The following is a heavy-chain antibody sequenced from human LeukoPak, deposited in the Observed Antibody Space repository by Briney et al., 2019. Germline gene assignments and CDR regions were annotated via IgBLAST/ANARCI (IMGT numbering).Heavy chain of an antibody. CDR1: GGSISSGGYY. CDR2: IYYSGST. V-gene: IGHV4-31*03. Sequence: SETLSLTCTVSGGSISSGGYYWSWIRQHPGKGLEWIGYIYYSGSTYYNPSLKSRVTISVDTSKNQFSLKLSSVTAADTAVYYCARASAVVVPAATVMLYYIDYWGQGTLVTVSS. CDR3: ARASAVVVPAATVMLYYIDY. J-gene: IGHJ4*02. D-gene: IGHD2-2*01.